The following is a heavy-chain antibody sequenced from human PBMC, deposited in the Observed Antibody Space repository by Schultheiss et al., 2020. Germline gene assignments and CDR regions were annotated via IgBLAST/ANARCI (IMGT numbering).Heavy chain of an antibody. CDR3: AKIGGYGDSGSYSIREPLYLYYYYMDV. CDR1: GFTFDDYA. J-gene: IGHJ6*03. V-gene: IGHV3-9*01. D-gene: IGHD1-26*01. Sequence: GGSLRLSCAASGFTFDDYAMHWVRQAPGKGLEWVSGISWNSGSIGYADSVKGRFTISRDNAKNSLYLQMNSLRAEDTALYYCAKIGGYGDSGSYSIREPLYLYYYYMDVWGKGTTVTVSS. CDR2: ISWNSGSI.